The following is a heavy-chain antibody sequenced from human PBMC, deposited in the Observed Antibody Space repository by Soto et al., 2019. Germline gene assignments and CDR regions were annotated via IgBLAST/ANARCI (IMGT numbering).Heavy chain of an antibody. V-gene: IGHV4-4*07. CDR3: ARDQGVVITADSWFDP. CDR1: GGSINNFS. D-gene: IGHD3-16*01. Sequence: TSETLSLTCTVSGGSINNFSWIWLRQPAGKGLEWIGRIFGNGGTNYSPSLKSRVTMSMDTSTHQFSLRLMSVTATDTAVYFCARDQGVVITADSWFDPWGQGTPVTVSS. CDR2: IFGNGGT. J-gene: IGHJ5*02.